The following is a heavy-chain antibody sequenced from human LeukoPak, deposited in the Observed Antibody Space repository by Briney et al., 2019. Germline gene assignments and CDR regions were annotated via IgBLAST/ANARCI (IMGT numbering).Heavy chain of an antibody. CDR3: ARDRKLAYCGGDCYPLGY. D-gene: IGHD2-21*02. J-gene: IGHJ4*02. CDR2: ISAYNGNT. CDR1: GYTFTSYG. Sequence: ASVKVSCKASGYTFTSYGISWVRQAPGQGLEWMRWISAYNGNTNYAQKLQGRVTMTTDTSTSTAYMELRSLRSDDTAVYHCARDRKLAYCGGDCYPLGYWGQGTLVTVSS. V-gene: IGHV1-18*01.